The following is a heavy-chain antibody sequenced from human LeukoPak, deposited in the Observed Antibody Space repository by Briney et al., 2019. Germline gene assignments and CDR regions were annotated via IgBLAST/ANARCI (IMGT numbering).Heavy chain of an antibody. CDR3: AGNSGSGSYDY. J-gene: IGHJ4*02. CDR2: IYHRGST. CDR1: GGSISSTNW. V-gene: IGHV4-4*02. D-gene: IGHD3-10*01. Sequence: SETLSLTCAVSGGSISSTNWWNWVRQPPEKGLEWIGEIYHRGSTNYNPSLKSRVTISVDKSKNQFSLNLSSVTAADTAVYYCAGNSGSGSYDYWGQGTLVTVSS.